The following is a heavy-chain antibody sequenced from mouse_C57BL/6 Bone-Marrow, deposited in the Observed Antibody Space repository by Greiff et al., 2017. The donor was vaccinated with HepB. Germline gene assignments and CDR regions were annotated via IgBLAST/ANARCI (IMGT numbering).Heavy chain of an antibody. D-gene: IGHD4-1*01. CDR2: ISYDGSN. Sequence: EVQLVESGPGLVKPSPSLSLTCSVTGYSITSGYYWNWIRQFPGNKLEWMGYISYDGSNNYNPSLKKRISITRDTSKNQFFLKLNSVTTEDTATYYCAREEGLTGTDFDYWGQGTTLTVSS. V-gene: IGHV3-6*01. J-gene: IGHJ2*01. CDR1: GYSITSGYY. CDR3: AREEGLTGTDFDY.